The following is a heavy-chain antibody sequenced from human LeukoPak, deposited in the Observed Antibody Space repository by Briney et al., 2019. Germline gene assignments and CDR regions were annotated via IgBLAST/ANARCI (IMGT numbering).Heavy chain of an antibody. V-gene: IGHV3-33*05. Sequence: GGSLTLSRPVSEFTSSTSIMRCVRQDQGKGKEWVAAISYDGNNEYYADYVKGRFTISRDNSKSTLYLQMNSLRAEDAAVYYCARDRPPGGDYWGQGTLVTVSS. D-gene: IGHD3-16*01. CDR3: ARDRPPGGDY. CDR2: ISYDGNNE. CDR1: EFTSSTSI. J-gene: IGHJ4*02.